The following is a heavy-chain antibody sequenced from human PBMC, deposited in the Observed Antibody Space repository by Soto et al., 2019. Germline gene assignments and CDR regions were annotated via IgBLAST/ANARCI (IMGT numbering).Heavy chain of an antibody. D-gene: IGHD7-27*01. V-gene: IGHV1-18*01. CDR2: ISGYNGDT. CDR1: GYTFTRYG. J-gene: IGHJ6*02. Sequence: QGQLVQSGAEVKKPGASVKVSCKASGYTFTRYGISWVRQAPGQGLEWMGWISGYNGDTKYAQKFQGRVTMTIDTSTPTAFMELRSLTSDDTAVYYCAKTGQPPYYYYGLDVWGQGTTVTVSS. CDR3: AKTGQPPYYYYGLDV.